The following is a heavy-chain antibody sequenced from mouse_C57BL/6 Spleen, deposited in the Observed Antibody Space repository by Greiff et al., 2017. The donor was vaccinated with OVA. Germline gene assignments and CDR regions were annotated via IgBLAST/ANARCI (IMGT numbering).Heavy chain of an antibody. D-gene: IGHD4-1*01. J-gene: IGHJ1*03. CDR1: GFNIKDYY. V-gene: IGHV14-2*01. Sequence: VQLQQSGAELVKPGASVKLSCTASGFNIKDYYMHWVKQRTEQGLEWIGRIDPEDGETKYAQKFQGKATITADTSSNTAYLQLRSLTSEDTAVYYCLTGTDWYFDVWGTGTTVTVSS. CDR2: IDPEDGET. CDR3: LTGTDWYFDV.